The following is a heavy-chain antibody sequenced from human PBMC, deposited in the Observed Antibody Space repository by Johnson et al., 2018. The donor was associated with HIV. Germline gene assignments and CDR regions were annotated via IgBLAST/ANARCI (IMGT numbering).Heavy chain of an antibody. CDR1: GFTFSSYA. D-gene: IGHD6-13*01. CDR3: AKHNGLDSSWPFDAFDI. Sequence: VQLVESGGGVVQPGRSLRLSCAASGFTFSSYAMHWVRQAPGKGLEWVANIKQDGTEKYYVDSVKGRFTISRDSSKNTLYLQMNSLRPEDTAVYYCAKHNGLDSSWPFDAFDIWGQGTRVTVSS. V-gene: IGHV3-30*02. J-gene: IGHJ3*02. CDR2: IKQDGTEK.